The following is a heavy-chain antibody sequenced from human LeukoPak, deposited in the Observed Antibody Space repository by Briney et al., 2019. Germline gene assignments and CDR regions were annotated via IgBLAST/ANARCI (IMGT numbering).Heavy chain of an antibody. CDR2: ISYDGSNK. V-gene: IGHV3-30-3*01. CDR1: GFTFSNAW. CDR3: ARDLSRVTTQPTLDY. J-gene: IGHJ4*02. D-gene: IGHD4-17*01. Sequence: GGSLRLSCAASGFTFSNAWMSWVRQAPGKGLEWVAVISYDGSNKYYADSVKGRFTISRDNSKNTLYLQMNSLRAEDTAVYYCARDLSRVTTQPTLDYWGQGTLVTVSS.